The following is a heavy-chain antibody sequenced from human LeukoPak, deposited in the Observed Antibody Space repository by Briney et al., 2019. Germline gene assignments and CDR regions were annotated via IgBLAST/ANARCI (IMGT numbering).Heavy chain of an antibody. J-gene: IGHJ1*01. CDR3: ARDAGGSYSGPQYFQH. V-gene: IGHV4-61*02. CDR1: GGSISSGSYY. D-gene: IGHD1-26*01. Sequence: SQTLSLTCTVSGGSISSGSYYWSWIRQPAGKGLEWIGRIYTSGSTNYNPSLKSRVTISVDTSKNQFSLKLSSVTAADTAVYYCARDAGGSYSGPQYFQHWGQGTLVTVSS. CDR2: IYTSGST.